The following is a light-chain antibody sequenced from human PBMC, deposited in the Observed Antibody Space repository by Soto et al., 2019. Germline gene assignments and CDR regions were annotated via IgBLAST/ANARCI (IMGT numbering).Light chain of an antibody. J-gene: IGKJ2*01. CDR3: LQRSGYPPYT. CDR1: QGISSD. Sequence: DIQMTQSPSSLSASVGDRVTITCRTSQGISSDLDWYQQKPGKPPKRLIYSSSTLQSGVPSRFSGSGSGTEFTLTISSQQPQDFATYHCLQRSGYPPYTCGQGSKLEI. CDR2: SSS. V-gene: IGKV1-17*01.